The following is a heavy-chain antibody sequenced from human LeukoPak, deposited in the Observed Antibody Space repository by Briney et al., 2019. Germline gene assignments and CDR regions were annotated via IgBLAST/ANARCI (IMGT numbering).Heavy chain of an antibody. Sequence: SVKVSCKASGGTFSSYTISWVRQAPGPGLEWMGRIIPILGIANYAQKFQGRVTITADKSTSTAYMELSSLRSEDTAVYYCARGPSQWFGESAFDIWGQGTMVTVSS. V-gene: IGHV1-69*02. D-gene: IGHD3-10*01. J-gene: IGHJ3*02. CDR2: IIPILGIA. CDR1: GGTFSSYT. CDR3: ARGPSQWFGESAFDI.